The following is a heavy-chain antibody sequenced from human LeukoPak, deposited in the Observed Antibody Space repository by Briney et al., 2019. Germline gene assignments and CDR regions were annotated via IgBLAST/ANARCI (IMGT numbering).Heavy chain of an antibody. J-gene: IGHJ4*02. Sequence: SETLSLTCTVSGGSISSYYWSWIRQPPGKGLEWIGYIYYSGSTNYNPSLKSRVTISVDTSKNQFSLKLSSVTAADTAVYYCARDGTGSYRKPPFDYWGQGTLVTVSS. CDR3: ARDGTGSYRKPPFDY. CDR1: GGSISSYY. D-gene: IGHD1-26*01. V-gene: IGHV4-59*12. CDR2: IYYSGST.